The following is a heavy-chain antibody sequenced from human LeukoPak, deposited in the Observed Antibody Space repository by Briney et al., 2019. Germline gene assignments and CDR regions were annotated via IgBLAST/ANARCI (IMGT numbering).Heavy chain of an antibody. CDR3: ARDSGYESFDY. D-gene: IGHD5-12*01. V-gene: IGHV3-11*05. CDR2: ISSSSSYT. Sequence: PGGSLRLSCASSGFTFSDYYMSWLRQAPGKGLEWVSYISSSSSYTNYADSVKGRFTISRENAKNSLYLQMNSLRAEDTAVYYCARDSGYESFDYWGQGTLVTVSS. CDR1: GFTFSDYY. J-gene: IGHJ4*02.